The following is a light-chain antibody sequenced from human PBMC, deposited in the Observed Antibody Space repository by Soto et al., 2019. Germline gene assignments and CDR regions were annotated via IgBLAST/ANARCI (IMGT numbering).Light chain of an antibody. CDR3: QQLMTHPQT. V-gene: IGKV1-9*01. CDR1: QGINNY. Sequence: DIQLTQSPSFLSASVGDRVTITCRTSQGINNYLAWYQQKPGKAPELLIYAASTLQSGVPSRFSGSVSGTEFTLTISSLQPEDFATYYCQQLMTHPQTFGGGTKVEIK. CDR2: AAS. J-gene: IGKJ4*01.